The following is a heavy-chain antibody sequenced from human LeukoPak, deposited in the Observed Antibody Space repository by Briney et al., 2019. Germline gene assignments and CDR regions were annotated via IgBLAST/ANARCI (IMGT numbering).Heavy chain of an antibody. D-gene: IGHD3-22*01. Sequence: SGGSLRLSCAASGFTFGRYAMSWVRQAPGKGLEWVSTIGGSGVTTYYADSVKGRFTISRDNSKNTMYLQMSSLRAEDTALYYCAKDRPYDYDSSGFMAFDIWGQGTMVTVS. CDR2: IGGSGVTT. CDR1: GFTFGRYA. V-gene: IGHV3-23*01. J-gene: IGHJ3*02. CDR3: AKDRPYDYDSSGFMAFDI.